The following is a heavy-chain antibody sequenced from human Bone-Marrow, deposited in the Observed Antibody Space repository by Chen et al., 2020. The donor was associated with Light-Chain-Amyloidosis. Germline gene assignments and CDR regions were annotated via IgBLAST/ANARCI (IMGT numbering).Heavy chain of an antibody. CDR3: ARRRDGYNFDY. D-gene: IGHD5-12*01. V-gene: IGHV5-51*01. CDR1: GYTFPNYW. CDR2: IYPDDSDA. J-gene: IGHJ4*02. Sequence: EVQLEQSGPEVTKPGESLKISCKGSGYTFPNYWIGGVRQMPGKGLEWLGVIYPDDSDARYRPSFEGQVTISADKSITTAYLQWRSLKASDTAMYYCARRRDGYNFDYWGQGTLVTVSS.